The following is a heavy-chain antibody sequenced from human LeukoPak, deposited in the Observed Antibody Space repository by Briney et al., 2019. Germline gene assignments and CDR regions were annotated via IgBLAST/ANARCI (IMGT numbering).Heavy chain of an antibody. CDR1: GFTFRDYN. CDR3: ARSIGLTGGGVDV. D-gene: IGHD3-9*01. V-gene: IGHV3-11*01. Sequence: AGSLRLSCAASGFTFRDYNMNWVRQAPGKGLEWVSYITDSGSTIHYAASVNGRFTISRDNAKNSLYLQMNSLRAEDSAVYYCARSIGLTGGGVDVWGRGTTVTVSS. J-gene: IGHJ6*02. CDR2: ITDSGSTI.